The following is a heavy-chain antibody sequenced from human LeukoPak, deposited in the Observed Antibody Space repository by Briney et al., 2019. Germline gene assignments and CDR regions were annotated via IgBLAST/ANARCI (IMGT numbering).Heavy chain of an antibody. D-gene: IGHD3-3*01. CDR2: IYYSGST. J-gene: IGHJ5*02. CDR3: ARDPSWEWNWLDP. Sequence: SETLSLTCTVSGGSISSYYWSWIRQPPGKGLEWIGYIYYSGSTNYNPSLKSRVTISVDTSKNQSSLKLSSVTAADTAVYYCARDPSWEWNWLDPWGQGTLVTVSS. V-gene: IGHV4-59*01. CDR1: GGSISSYY.